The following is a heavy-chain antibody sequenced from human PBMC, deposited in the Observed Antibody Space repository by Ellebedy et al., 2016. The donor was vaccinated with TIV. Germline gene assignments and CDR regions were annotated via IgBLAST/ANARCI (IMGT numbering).Heavy chain of an antibody. D-gene: IGHD3-10*01. CDR1: GFTFSSYS. V-gene: IGHV3-48*02. CDR2: ISLSSSTI. Sequence: GESLKISCAASGFTFSSYSMNWVRQAPGKGLEWVSHISLSSSTIYYADSVKGRFTISRDNAKNSRSLQMNSLRDEDTDVYYCARGPRFGESSFDYWGQGTLVTVSS. J-gene: IGHJ4*02. CDR3: ARGPRFGESSFDY.